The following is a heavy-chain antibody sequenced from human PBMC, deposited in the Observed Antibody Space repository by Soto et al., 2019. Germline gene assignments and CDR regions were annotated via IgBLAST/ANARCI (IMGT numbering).Heavy chain of an antibody. CDR1: GFTLSSYR. Sequence: EVQLVESGGGLVKPGGSLRLSCAASGFTLSSYRMNWVRQAPGKGLEWVSSISSSSSYIYYADSVKGRFTISRDNAKNSLYLQMNSLRAEDTAVYYCARGGIAARPSWFDPWGQGTLVTVSS. CDR2: ISSSSSYI. V-gene: IGHV3-21*01. J-gene: IGHJ5*02. D-gene: IGHD6-6*01. CDR3: ARGGIAARPSWFDP.